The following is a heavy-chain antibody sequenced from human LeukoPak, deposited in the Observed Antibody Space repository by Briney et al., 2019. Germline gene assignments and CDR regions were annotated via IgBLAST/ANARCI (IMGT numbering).Heavy chain of an antibody. CDR2: IYTSGST. CDR3: ARVMYCSSTSCYGNWFDP. D-gene: IGHD2-2*01. V-gene: IGHV4-4*07. Sequence: PSETLSLTCTVSGGSISSYYWSWIRQPAGKGLEWIGRIYTSGSTNYNPSLMSRVTMSVDTSKNQFSLKLSSVTAADTAVYYCARVMYCSSTSCYGNWFDPWGQGTLVTVSS. CDR1: GGSISSYY. J-gene: IGHJ5*02.